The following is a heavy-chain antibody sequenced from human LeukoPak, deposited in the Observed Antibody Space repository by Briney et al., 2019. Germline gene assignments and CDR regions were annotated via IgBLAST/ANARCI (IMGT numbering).Heavy chain of an antibody. Sequence: GGSLRLSCAASGFKFSDHYIDWVRQAPGKGLEWVSGIISSGGRTYYGDSVKGRFIISRDNSKNTLSLQMNSLRAEDTAVYYCAKVSSPTGYCGGGSCAFDYWGQGTLVTVSS. J-gene: IGHJ4*02. CDR2: IISSGGRT. V-gene: IGHV3-23*01. CDR1: GFKFSDHY. D-gene: IGHD2-15*01. CDR3: AKVSSPTGYCGGGSCAFDY.